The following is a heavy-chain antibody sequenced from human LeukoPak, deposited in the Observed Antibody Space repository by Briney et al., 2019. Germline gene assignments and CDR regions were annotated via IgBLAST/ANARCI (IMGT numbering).Heavy chain of an antibody. CDR1: GGSISSSTYY. D-gene: IGHD6-19*01. Sequence: SETLSLTCTVSGGSISSSTYYWGWIRQPPGQGLEWIGSIYYSGTTYYNPSLKSRVTISADTSKNQFSLRLSSVTAADTAVYYCAGGRSSVLGYWGQGTLVTVSS. CDR3: AGGRSSVLGY. V-gene: IGHV4-39*01. J-gene: IGHJ4*02. CDR2: IYYSGTT.